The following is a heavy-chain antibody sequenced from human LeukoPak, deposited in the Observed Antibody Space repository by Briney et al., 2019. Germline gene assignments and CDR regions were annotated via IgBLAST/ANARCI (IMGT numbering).Heavy chain of an antibody. CDR2: TRNKAKSYTT. Sequence: GGSLRLSCAASGFPFSDHYMDWVRQAPGKGLEWVGRTRNKAKSYTTEYAASVKGRFIISRDDSKNSLYLQMNSLKTEDTAVYYCTSVSAGLIEYWGQGNLVTVSS. CDR3: TSVSAGLIEY. CDR1: GFPFSDHY. J-gene: IGHJ4*02. V-gene: IGHV3-72*01.